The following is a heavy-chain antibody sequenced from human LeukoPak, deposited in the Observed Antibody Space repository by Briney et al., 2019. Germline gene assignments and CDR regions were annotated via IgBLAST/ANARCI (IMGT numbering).Heavy chain of an antibody. J-gene: IGHJ3*02. CDR1: GYTFTSYD. CDR2: MNPNSGNT. Sequence: ASVKVSCKASGYTFTSYDINWVRQATGQGLEWMGGMNPNSGNTGYAQKFQGSVTITRNTSISTAYMELSSLRSEDTAVYYCARGSGSYYAFDIWGQGTMVTVSS. V-gene: IGHV1-8*03. D-gene: IGHD1-26*01. CDR3: ARGSGSYYAFDI.